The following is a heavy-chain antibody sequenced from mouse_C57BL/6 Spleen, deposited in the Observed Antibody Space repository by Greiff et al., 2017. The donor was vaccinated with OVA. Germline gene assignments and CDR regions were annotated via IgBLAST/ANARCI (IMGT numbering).Heavy chain of an antibody. CDR1: GYTFTSYW. D-gene: IGHD2-1*01. CDR2: IHPSDSDT. Sequence: QVQLQQPGAELVKPGASVKVSCKASGYTFTSYWMHWVKQRPGQGLEWIGRIHPSDSDTNYNQKFKGKATLTVDKSSRTAYMQLSSLTSEVSAVNYCERIYGNYGALADWGQGTLVTVSA. J-gene: IGHJ3*01. CDR3: ERIYGNYGALAD. V-gene: IGHV1-74*01.